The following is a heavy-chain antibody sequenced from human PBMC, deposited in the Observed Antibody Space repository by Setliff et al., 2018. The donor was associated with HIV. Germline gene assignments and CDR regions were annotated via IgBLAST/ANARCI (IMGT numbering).Heavy chain of an antibody. CDR3: ARISQLLDSAMYV. Sequence: SETLSLTCAVSGGSISSHYWSWIRLPPGTGLEWIGTIYYNGNTNYNPSLKSRVAISVDTSKNHLSLNVTSVTAADTAVYYCARISQLLDSAMYVWGQGTTVTVSS. CDR1: GGSISSHY. J-gene: IGHJ6*01. D-gene: IGHD6-13*01. CDR2: IYYNGNT. V-gene: IGHV4-59*08.